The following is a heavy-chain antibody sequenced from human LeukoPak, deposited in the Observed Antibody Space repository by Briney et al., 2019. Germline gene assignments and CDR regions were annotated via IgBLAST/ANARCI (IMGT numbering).Heavy chain of an antibody. V-gene: IGHV3-66*01. CDR3: AKGLDRYFDY. Sequence: PGGSLRLSCAASGLTVSSNYMRWVRQAPGKGLEWVSVIYSGGATYYADSVRGRFTISRDNSKNTLYLQMNSLRAEDTAVYYCAKGLDRYFDYWGQGTLVTVSS. D-gene: IGHD6-19*01. CDR1: GLTVSSNY. CDR2: IYSGGAT. J-gene: IGHJ4*02.